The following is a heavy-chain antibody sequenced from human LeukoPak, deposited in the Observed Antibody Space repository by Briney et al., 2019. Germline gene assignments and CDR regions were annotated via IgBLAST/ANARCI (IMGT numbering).Heavy chain of an antibody. J-gene: IGHJ3*02. Sequence: GASVKVSCKASGGTFSSYAISWVRQAPGQGLEWMGRIIPILGIANYAQKFQGRVTITADKSTSTAYMELNSLRSEDTAVYYCARDEGVAGLKAFDIWGHGTVVIVSS. V-gene: IGHV1-69*04. CDR3: ARDEGVAGLKAFDI. CDR1: GGTFSSYA. D-gene: IGHD6-19*01. CDR2: IIPILGIA.